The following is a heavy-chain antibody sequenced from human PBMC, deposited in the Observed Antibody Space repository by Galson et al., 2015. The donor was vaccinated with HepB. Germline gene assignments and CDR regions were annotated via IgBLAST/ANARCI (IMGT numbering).Heavy chain of an antibody. CDR2: IRSKTSGGTL. J-gene: IGHJ4*02. Sequence: SLRLSCAGSGFTFGDYGMSWFRQAPGKGLEWVGFIRSKTSGGTLEYAASVKGRFTMSRDDFKSIPYLQMSSLKTEDTAVYYCTRVPPMVGGLFDYWGQGTLVTVSS. D-gene: IGHD3-10*01. V-gene: IGHV3-49*03. CDR1: GFTFGDYG. CDR3: TRVPPMVGGLFDY.